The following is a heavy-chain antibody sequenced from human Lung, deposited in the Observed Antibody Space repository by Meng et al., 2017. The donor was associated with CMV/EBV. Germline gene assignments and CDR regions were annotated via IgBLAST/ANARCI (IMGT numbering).Heavy chain of an antibody. D-gene: IGHD1-26*01. J-gene: IGHJ4*02. CDR1: GFTFDDYG. CDR3: ARDRGSSEYYLDC. Sequence: GVSLRLXXAASGFTFDDYGMCWVRHVPGKGLEWVSGIIWNGASASYADSVKGRFTISRDNAKNSPYLQMNSLRAEDTALYYCARDRGSSEYYLDCWGQGTLVTVSS. CDR2: IIWNGASA. V-gene: IGHV3-20*03.